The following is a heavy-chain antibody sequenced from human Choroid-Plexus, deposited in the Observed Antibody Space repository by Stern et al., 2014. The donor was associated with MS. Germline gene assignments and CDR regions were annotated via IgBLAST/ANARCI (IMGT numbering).Heavy chain of an antibody. CDR2: VSYDGSNK. V-gene: IGHV3-30*18. Sequence: MQLVESGGGVVQPGRPLRLSCVASGFTFGSCAMHWVRQAPGKGLEWVAGVSYDGSNKYYADSVKGRFTISRDNSQNPLYMQMSSLSPEDTAVYYWAKDRQYLTYFCDHWGQGSLVTVSS. CDR3: AKDRQYLTYFCDH. CDR1: GFTFGSCA. D-gene: IGHD2/OR15-2a*01. J-gene: IGHJ5*02.